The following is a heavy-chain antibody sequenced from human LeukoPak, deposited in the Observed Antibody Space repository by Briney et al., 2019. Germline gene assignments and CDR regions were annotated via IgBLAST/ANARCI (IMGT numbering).Heavy chain of an antibody. V-gene: IGHV3-74*01. CDR2: INTDGSST. J-gene: IGHJ4*02. Sequence: PGGSLRLSCAASGFTFSSYWMHWVRHPPGKGLVWVSRINTDGSSTSYADSVKGRFTTSRDNAKNTLYLQMNSLRAEDTAVYYCARVSSSSWWALDYWGQGTLVTVSS. CDR1: GFTFSSYW. CDR3: ARVSSSSWWALDY. D-gene: IGHD6-13*01.